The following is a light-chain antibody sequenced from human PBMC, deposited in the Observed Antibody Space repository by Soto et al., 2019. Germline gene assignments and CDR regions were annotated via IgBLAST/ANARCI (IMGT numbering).Light chain of an antibody. CDR1: SSDVGGYNY. CDR2: DVS. V-gene: IGLV2-14*01. Sequence: QSALTQPASVSGSPGQSITISCTGTSSDVGGYNYVSWYQQHPGKAPKLMIYDVSSRPSGVSNRFSGSKSGNTASLTISGLHAEDEADYYCSSYTSSSSLNYVFGTGTKLTVL. CDR3: SSYTSSSSLNYV. J-gene: IGLJ1*01.